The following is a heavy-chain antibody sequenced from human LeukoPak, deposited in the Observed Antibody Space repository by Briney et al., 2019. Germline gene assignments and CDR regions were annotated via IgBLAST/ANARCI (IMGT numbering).Heavy chain of an antibody. CDR2: IKQDGSEK. J-gene: IGHJ4*02. CDR3: ARVGGTSWSFRY. V-gene: IGHV3-7*01. D-gene: IGHD6-13*01. Sequence: GGSLRLSCAASGFTFSGYWMSWVHQAPGKGLEWVANIKQDGSEKYYVGSVKGRFTISRDNAKNSLYLQMNRLRDEDTAIYYCARVGGTSWSFRYWGQGTLVTVSS. CDR1: GFTFSGYW.